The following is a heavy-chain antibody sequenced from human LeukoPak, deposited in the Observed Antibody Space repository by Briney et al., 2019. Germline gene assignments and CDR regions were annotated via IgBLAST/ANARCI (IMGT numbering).Heavy chain of an antibody. CDR1: GGSISSGSYY. CDR3: ARGIAESGTDY. D-gene: IGHD1-1*01. V-gene: IGHV4-61*02. J-gene: IGHJ4*02. CDR2: IYTSGST. Sequence: SQTLSLTCTVSGGSISSGSYYWSWIRQPAGKGLEWIGRIYTSGSTNYNPSLKSRVTISVDTSKNQFSLKLSSVTAADTAVYFCARGIAESGTDYWGQGTLVTVSS.